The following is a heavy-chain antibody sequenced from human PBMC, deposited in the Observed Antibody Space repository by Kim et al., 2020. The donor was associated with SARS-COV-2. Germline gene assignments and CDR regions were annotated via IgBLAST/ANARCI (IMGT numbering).Heavy chain of an antibody. Sequence: GGSLRLSCAASGFTFSSYAMSWVRQAPGKGLEWVSAISGSGGSTYYADSVKGRFTISRDNSKNTLYLQMNSLRAEDTAVYYCARDSGWEYYYGMDVWGQGTTVTVSS. V-gene: IGHV3-23*01. D-gene: IGHD1-26*01. CDR2: ISGSGGST. CDR3: ARDSGWEYYYGMDV. CDR1: GFTFSSYA. J-gene: IGHJ6*02.